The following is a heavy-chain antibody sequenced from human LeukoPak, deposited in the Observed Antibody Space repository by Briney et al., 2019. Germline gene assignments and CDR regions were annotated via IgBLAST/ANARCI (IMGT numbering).Heavy chain of an antibody. CDR3: ATEGHYPSTGYWVS. V-gene: IGHV1-46*02. CDR2: INISGGST. D-gene: IGHD3-9*01. Sequence: ASVKVSCKASGYTFNKDLMHWVRQAPGQGLEWMGIINISGGSTNSPDKFHGRVTMTRDTSTSTVYMELSSLRSDDTAVYYCATEGHYPSTGYWVSWGQGTLVTVSS. J-gene: IGHJ5*02. CDR1: GYTFNKDL.